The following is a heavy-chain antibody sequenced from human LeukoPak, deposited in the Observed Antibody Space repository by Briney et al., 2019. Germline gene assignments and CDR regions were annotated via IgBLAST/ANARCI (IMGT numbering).Heavy chain of an antibody. J-gene: IGHJ4*02. Sequence: GGSLRLSCAASGFTFSSYSMNWVRQAPGKGLEWVSYISSSSTIYYADSVKGRFTISRDNAKNSLYLQMNSLRDEDTAVYYCARTNYYGSGDLDYWGQGTLVTVSS. CDR1: GFTFSSYS. CDR2: ISSSSTI. CDR3: ARTNYYGSGDLDY. V-gene: IGHV3-48*02. D-gene: IGHD3-10*01.